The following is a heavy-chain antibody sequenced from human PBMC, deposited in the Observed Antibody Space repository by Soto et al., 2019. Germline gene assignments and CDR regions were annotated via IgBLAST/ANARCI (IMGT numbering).Heavy chain of an antibody. CDR2: INPSGGST. V-gene: IGHV1-46*01. D-gene: IGHD3-22*01. Sequence: GASVKVSCKASGYTFTSYYMHWVRQAPGQGLEWMGIINPSGGSTSYAQKFQGRVTMTRDTSTSTVYMELSSLRSEDTAVYYCARSSYVYYDSSGYPHDAFDIWGQGTMVTVSS. J-gene: IGHJ3*02. CDR3: ARSSYVYYDSSGYPHDAFDI. CDR1: GYTFTSYY.